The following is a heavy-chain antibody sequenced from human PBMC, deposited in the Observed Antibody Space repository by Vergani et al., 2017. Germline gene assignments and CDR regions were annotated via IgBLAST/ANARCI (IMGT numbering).Heavy chain of an antibody. CDR2: IYYSGST. Sequence: QVQLQESGPGLVKPSETLSLTCTVSGGSISSYYWSWIRQPPGKGLEGIGYIYYSGSTNYHPSRKSRVTISVDTSKNQFSLKLSSVTAADTAVYYCARQPTGDIDYWGQGTLVTVSS. CDR1: GGSISSYY. D-gene: IGHD1-1*01. CDR3: ARQPTGDIDY. J-gene: IGHJ4*02. V-gene: IGHV4-59*08.